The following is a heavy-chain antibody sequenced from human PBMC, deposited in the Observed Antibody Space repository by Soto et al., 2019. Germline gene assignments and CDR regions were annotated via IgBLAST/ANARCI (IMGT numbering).Heavy chain of an antibody. D-gene: IGHD6-13*01. J-gene: IGHJ4*02. CDR3: AREGRLATAGRFDY. Sequence: LSLTCTVSGGSISSGDYYWSWIRQVPKKGLEWIGYIYCSGSTYYNPSLKSRVAMSVDTSKNQFSLKLSSVTAADTAIYYCAREGRLATAGRFDYWGQRTLVTVS. V-gene: IGHV4-31*03. CDR2: IYCSGST. CDR1: GGSISSGDYY.